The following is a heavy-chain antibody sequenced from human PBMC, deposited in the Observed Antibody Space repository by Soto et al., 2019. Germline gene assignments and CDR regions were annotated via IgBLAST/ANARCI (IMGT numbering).Heavy chain of an antibody. D-gene: IGHD3-10*01. Sequence: KTSETLSLTCAVYAGSFSDNYWSWIRQPPGKGLEWIGEINHSGSTNYNPSLKSRVTISVETSKNQFSLKLSSVTAADTAVYYCARVSTSASGSYYTLDYWGQGTLVTVSS. V-gene: IGHV4-34*01. J-gene: IGHJ4*02. CDR1: AGSFSDNY. CDR2: INHSGST. CDR3: ARVSTSASGSYYTLDY.